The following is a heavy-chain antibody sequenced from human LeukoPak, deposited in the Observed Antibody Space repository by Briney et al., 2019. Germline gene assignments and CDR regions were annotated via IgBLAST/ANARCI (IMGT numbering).Heavy chain of an antibody. D-gene: IGHD5-12*01. J-gene: IGHJ6*03. CDR1: GYTFTMYY. V-gene: IGHV1-46*01. Sequence: ASVKVSCKASGYTFTMYYIHWVRQAPGEGLEWMGVINPSDGATTYAQRFQGRVTMTRDMSTTTVYMDLRRLRSDDTAVYYCARGIVASYSAYYYYMDVWGKGTTVTVSS. CDR2: INPSDGAT. CDR3: ARGIVASYSAYYYYMDV.